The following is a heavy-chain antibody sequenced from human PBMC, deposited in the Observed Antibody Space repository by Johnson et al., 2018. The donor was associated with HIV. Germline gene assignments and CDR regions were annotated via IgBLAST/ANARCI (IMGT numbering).Heavy chain of an antibody. V-gene: IGHV3-30*01. Sequence: VQVVESGGGVVQPGTSLRLSCAASGFTFSSSVMHWVCQAPGKGLEWVSGISVDGRNEHYPDTVKGRFTISRDNSDNILYLQMNGLRVEDTAVYYCARGDRSSGLCDGFDIWGQGTMVTVSS. CDR3: ARGDRSSGLCDGFDI. D-gene: IGHD6-19*01. CDR1: GFTFSSSV. CDR2: ISVDGRNE. J-gene: IGHJ3*02.